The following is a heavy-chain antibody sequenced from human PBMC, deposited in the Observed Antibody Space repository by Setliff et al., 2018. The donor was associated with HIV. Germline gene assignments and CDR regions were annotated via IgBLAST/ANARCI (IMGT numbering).Heavy chain of an antibody. CDR1: GFTFSNYW. D-gene: IGHD2-15*01. CDR3: AKDHYGGKGPLGY. Sequence: GGSLRLSCAASGFTFSNYWMSWVRQAPGKGLEWVANIKQDGSEKYYVDSVKGRFTISRDNSKKRLYLQMNNLTVEDTAVYYCAKDHYGGKGPLGYWGQGTLVTVSS. CDR2: IKQDGSEK. J-gene: IGHJ4*02. V-gene: IGHV3-7*01.